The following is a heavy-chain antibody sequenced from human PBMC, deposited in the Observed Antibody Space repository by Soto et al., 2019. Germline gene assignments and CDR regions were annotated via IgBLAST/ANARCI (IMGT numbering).Heavy chain of an antibody. J-gene: IGHJ3*02. V-gene: IGHV4-31*03. CDR3: AGAWDCTNGVCGDAFEI. Sequence: QVQLQESGPGLVKPSQTLSLTCTVSGGSISSGGYYWSWIRQHPGQGLEWIGYIYYSGSTYYNPSLKSRVTISVDTSKNQFSLKLSSVTAADTAVYYCAGAWDCTNGVCGDAFEIWGQGTMVTVSS. CDR2: IYYSGST. D-gene: IGHD2-8*01. CDR1: GGSISSGGYY.